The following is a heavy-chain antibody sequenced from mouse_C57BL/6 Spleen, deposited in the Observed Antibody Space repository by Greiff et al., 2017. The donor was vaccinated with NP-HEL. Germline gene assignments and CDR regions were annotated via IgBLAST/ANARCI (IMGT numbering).Heavy chain of an antibody. Sequence: DVQLQESEGGLVQPGSSMKLSCTASGFTFSDYYMAWVRQVPEKGLEWVANINYDGSSTYYLDSLKSRFIISRDNAKNILYLQMSSLKSEDTATYYCARAKSYYGNYGSFDYWGQGTTLTVSS. D-gene: IGHD2-10*01. J-gene: IGHJ2*01. CDR1: GFTFSDYY. CDR3: ARAKSYYGNYGSFDY. V-gene: IGHV5-16*01. CDR2: INYDGSST.